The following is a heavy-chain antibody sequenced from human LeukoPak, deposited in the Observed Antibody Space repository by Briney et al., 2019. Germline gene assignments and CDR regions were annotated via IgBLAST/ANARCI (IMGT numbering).Heavy chain of an antibody. CDR3: ARRLWWFDY. Sequence: GGSLRLSCAASGFTFSNYDMSWVRQAPGKGLEWVAGFSGSGNTAHYADSVKGRFTISRDDPKSTLSLQMNSLRAEDTAIYYCARRLWWFDYWGQGTLVTVSS. V-gene: IGHV3-23*01. D-gene: IGHD4/OR15-4a*01. J-gene: IGHJ4*02. CDR2: FSGSGNTA. CDR1: GFTFSNYD.